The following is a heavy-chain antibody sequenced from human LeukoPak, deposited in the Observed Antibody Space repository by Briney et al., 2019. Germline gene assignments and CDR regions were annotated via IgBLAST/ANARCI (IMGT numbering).Heavy chain of an antibody. J-gene: IGHJ6*03. D-gene: IGHD3-16*02. CDR1: RFTFSTYW. Sequence: GGSLRLSCAASRFTFSTYWMSWVRQAPGKGLEWVANIKQDGSEKYYVDSVKGRFTISRDNAKNSLYLQMNSLRAEDTAVYYCARDKLSESNYFYYHMDVWGKGTTVTVSS. CDR3: ARDKLSESNYFYYHMDV. V-gene: IGHV3-7*01. CDR2: IKQDGSEK.